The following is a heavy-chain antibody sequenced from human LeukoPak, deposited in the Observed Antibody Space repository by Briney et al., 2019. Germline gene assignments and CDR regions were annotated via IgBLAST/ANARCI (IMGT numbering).Heavy chain of an antibody. J-gene: IGHJ5*02. CDR3: TRLSHVAGAANVSWFDP. V-gene: IGHV4-38-2*02. CDR2: IYHSGTT. Sequence: SETLSLTCTVSAYSISNGFLWGWIRQPPGKGLEWIGSIYHSGTTYYNPSLKSRVTMSVDTSKNQFSLKLSSVTAADTAVYYCTRLSHVAGAANVSWFDPWGQGTLVTVSS. CDR1: AYSISNGFL. D-gene: IGHD1-26*01.